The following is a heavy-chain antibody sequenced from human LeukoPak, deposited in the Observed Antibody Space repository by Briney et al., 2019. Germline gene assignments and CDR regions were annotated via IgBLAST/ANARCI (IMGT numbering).Heavy chain of an antibody. V-gene: IGHV3-48*03. J-gene: IGHJ4*02. Sequence: PGGSLRLSCAASGFTFSSYEMNWVRQAPGKGLEWVSYISSTGTTIYYADSVKGRFTISRDNAKNSLYLQMNSLRAEDTAVYYCARDMWTYYDFWSGRDYWGQGTLVTVSS. CDR2: ISSTGTTI. CDR1: GFTFSSYE. CDR3: ARDMWTYYDFWSGRDY. D-gene: IGHD3-3*01.